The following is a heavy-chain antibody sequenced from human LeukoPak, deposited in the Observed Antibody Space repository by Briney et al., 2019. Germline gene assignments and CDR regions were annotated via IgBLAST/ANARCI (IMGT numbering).Heavy chain of an antibody. V-gene: IGHV1-8*02. Sequence: ASVKVSCKASGYTFTGYYMHWVRQAPGQGLEWMGWMNPNSGNTGYAQKFQGRVTMTRNTSISTAYMELSSLRSEDTAVYYCARGEDCGGDCYAFDIWGQGTMVTVSS. J-gene: IGHJ3*02. CDR2: MNPNSGNT. CDR1: GYTFTGYY. CDR3: ARGEDCGGDCYAFDI. D-gene: IGHD2-21*02.